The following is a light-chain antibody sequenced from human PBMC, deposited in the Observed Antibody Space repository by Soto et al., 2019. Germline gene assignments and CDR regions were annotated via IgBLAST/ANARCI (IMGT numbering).Light chain of an antibody. CDR1: QTIGTY. CDR3: QQYNGYSWT. Sequence: DIQMTQSPSTLSASVGDRVTITCRASQTIGTYLAWYQQKPGKAPSLLIHGASSLQGGVPSRFSGSGFGIEFTLTISSLQPDDFATYYCQQYNGYSWTFGRGTKVEIK. CDR2: GAS. V-gene: IGKV1-5*03. J-gene: IGKJ1*01.